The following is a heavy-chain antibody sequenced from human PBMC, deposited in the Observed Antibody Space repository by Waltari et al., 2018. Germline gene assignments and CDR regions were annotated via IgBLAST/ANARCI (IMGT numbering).Heavy chain of an antibody. CDR3: ARHESAHYGGFDS. J-gene: IGHJ4*02. CDR1: GDSITSASY. D-gene: IGHD4-17*01. CDR2: VYHFGSS. V-gene: IGHV4-38-2*01. Sequence: QVQLQESGPGLVKPSETLSLTCAVSGDSITSASYWGWIRQPPGKGLEWIGYVYHFGSSSYNPSLKSRVTMSVDTSKRQFSLNLSSVTAADTAVYYCARHESAHYGGFDSRGRGTLVTVSA.